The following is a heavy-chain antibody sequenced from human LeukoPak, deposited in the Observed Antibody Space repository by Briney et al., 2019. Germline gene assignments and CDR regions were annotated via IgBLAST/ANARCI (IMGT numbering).Heavy chain of an antibody. CDR1: GFTFSSYW. D-gene: IGHD4-17*01. V-gene: IGHV3-7*01. CDR2: IKQDGSEK. Sequence: PGGSLRLSCAASGFTFSSYWMSWVRQAPGKGLEWVANIKQDGSEKYYVDSVKGRFTISRDNAKNSLYLQMNSLRAEDTAVYYCARGYGDYVGNSQNDYWGQGTLVTVSS. CDR3: ARGYGDYVGNSQNDY. J-gene: IGHJ4*02.